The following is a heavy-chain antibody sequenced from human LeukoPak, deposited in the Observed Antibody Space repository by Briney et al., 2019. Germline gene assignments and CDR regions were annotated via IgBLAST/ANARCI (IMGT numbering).Heavy chain of an antibody. Sequence: ASVKVSCKASGGTFSSYAISWVRQAPGQGLEWMGGIIPIFGTANYAQKFQGRVTITADESTSTAYMELSSLRSEDTAVYYCARDFFWDSETSGGDSPNFDYWGQGTLVTVSS. CDR1: GGTFSSYA. J-gene: IGHJ4*02. CDR3: ARDFFWDSETSGGDSPNFDY. V-gene: IGHV1-69*13. CDR2: IIPIFGTA. D-gene: IGHD2-21*01.